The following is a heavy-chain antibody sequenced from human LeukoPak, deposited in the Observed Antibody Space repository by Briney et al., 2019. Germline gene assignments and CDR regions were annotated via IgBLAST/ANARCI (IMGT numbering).Heavy chain of an antibody. D-gene: IGHD3-3*01. J-gene: IGHJ4*02. CDR3: ATLRAIFGVVMFEVH. CDR1: GGSFSGYY. Sequence: SETLSLTCAVYGGSFSGYYWSWIRQPPGKGLEWIGEINHSGSTNYNPSLKSRVTISVDTSKNQFSLKLSSVTAADTAVYYCATLRAIFGVVMFEVHWGQGTLVTVSS. CDR2: INHSGST. V-gene: IGHV4-34*01.